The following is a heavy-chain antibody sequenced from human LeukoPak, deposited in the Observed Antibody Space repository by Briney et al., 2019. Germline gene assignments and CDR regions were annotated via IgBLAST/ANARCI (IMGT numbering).Heavy chain of an antibody. CDR2: IYYSGST. CDR1: GGSISSYY. CDR3: ARHLGIRRDGYNLDY. D-gene: IGHD5-24*01. V-gene: IGHV4-59*08. Sequence: PWETLSLTCTVSGGSISSYYWSWIRQPPGKGLEWIGYIYYSGSTNYNPSLKSRVTISVDTSKNQFSLKLSSVTAADTAVYYCARHLGIRRDGYNLDYWGQGTLVTVSP. J-gene: IGHJ4*02.